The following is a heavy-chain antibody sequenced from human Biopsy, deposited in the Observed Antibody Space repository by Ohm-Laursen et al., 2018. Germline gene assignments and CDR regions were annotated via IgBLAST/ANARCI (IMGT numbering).Heavy chain of an antibody. D-gene: IGHD3-10*01. V-gene: IGHV1-69*06. Sequence: SSVKVSCKVIGGTFSASGISWVRLAPGHGLEFVGGIIPIFQTTHYAQSFQGRVTIVAGKSTSTAYMGLSSLRSDDTAIYYCATVRGLVWFGELIAWGQGTLVTVSS. J-gene: IGHJ5*02. CDR2: IIPIFQTT. CDR1: GGTFSASG. CDR3: ATVRGLVWFGELIA.